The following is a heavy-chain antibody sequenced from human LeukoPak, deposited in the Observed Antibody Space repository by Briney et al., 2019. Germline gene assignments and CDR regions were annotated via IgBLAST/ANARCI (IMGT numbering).Heavy chain of an antibody. CDR3: AKDSAKKYDDY. CDR1: GFTFSSYA. J-gene: IGHJ4*02. D-gene: IGHD2/OR15-2a*01. CDR2: ISGSDGST. Sequence: GGSLRLSCAASGFTFSSYAMSWVRQAPGKGLEWVSGISGSDGSTNYADSVKGRFTISRENSKNTLYLQMNSLRAEDTAVYYCAKDSAKKYDDYWGQGTLVTVSS. V-gene: IGHV3-23*01.